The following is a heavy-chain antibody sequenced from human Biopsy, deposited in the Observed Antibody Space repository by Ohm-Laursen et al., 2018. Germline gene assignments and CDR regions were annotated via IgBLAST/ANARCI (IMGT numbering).Heavy chain of an antibody. Sequence: SSVTVSCKASGCTFTNYVISWVRQAPGQGLEWLGGIIPIFGTANYAQKFQDRVTVAADTSTSTDTMELRSLRSDDTAVYYCATKLTGYFHHWGQGTLVIVSS. V-gene: IGHV1-69*06. CDR2: IIPIFGTA. J-gene: IGHJ1*01. D-gene: IGHD3-9*01. CDR3: ATKLTGYFHH. CDR1: GCTFTNYV.